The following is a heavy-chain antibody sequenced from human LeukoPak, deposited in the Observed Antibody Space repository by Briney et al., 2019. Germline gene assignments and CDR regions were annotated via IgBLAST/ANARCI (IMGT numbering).Heavy chain of an antibody. D-gene: IGHD1-26*01. CDR3: TRSGRGGAFDI. CDR2: IYSDGGRT. CDR1: GFTFSSYW. V-gene: IGHV3-74*01. J-gene: IGHJ3*02. Sequence: AGGSLRLSCAASGFTFSSYWMHRVRQAPGKGLVWVSRIYSDGGRTDYADSVKGRFTISGENAKNTLYLQMNSLRDEDTAVYYCTRSGRGGAFDIWGQGTRVTVSS.